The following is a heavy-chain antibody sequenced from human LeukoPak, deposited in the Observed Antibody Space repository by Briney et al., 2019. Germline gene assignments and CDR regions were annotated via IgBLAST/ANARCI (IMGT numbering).Heavy chain of an antibody. Sequence: HPGGSLRHSCAASGFTFSSYWMSWVRQAPGKGLEWVANIKQDGSEKYYVDSVKGRFTISRDNAKNSLHLQVNSLRAEDTAVYYCVRERFHGSGAPKFDFWGQGTLVTVSS. V-gene: IGHV3-7*01. D-gene: IGHD3-10*01. CDR2: IKQDGSEK. J-gene: IGHJ4*02. CDR1: GFTFSSYW. CDR3: VRERFHGSGAPKFDF.